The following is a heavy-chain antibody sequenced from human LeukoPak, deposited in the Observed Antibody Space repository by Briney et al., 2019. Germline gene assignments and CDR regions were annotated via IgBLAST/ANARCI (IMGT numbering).Heavy chain of an antibody. J-gene: IGHJ4*02. Sequence: SDTLSLTCTVSGGSISNYYWSWIRQPAGKGLEWIGRISNSGSTNYNLVHKSRVTMSVDTSKKQFSVRLSSVTAADTAMYYCAREAGASSFRPLDCWGQGVLVSVSS. D-gene: IGHD1-26*01. CDR3: AREAGASSFRPLDC. V-gene: IGHV4-4*07. CDR1: GGSISNYY. CDR2: ISNSGST.